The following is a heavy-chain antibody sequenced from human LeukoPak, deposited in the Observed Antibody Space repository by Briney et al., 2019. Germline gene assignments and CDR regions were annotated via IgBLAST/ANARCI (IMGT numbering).Heavy chain of an antibody. V-gene: IGHV4-39*01. CDR2: IYYSGTT. D-gene: IGHD3-10*01. Sequence: SETLSLTCTVSGGSISSTSYYWGWIRQPPGKGLEYMGSIYYSGTTYYNPSLKSRVTISVDTSKNQFSLKLTSVTAADTAAYHCARLHYYGSGRGYFDYWGQGALVTVSS. J-gene: IGHJ4*02. CDR1: GGSISSTSYY. CDR3: ARLHYYGSGRGYFDY.